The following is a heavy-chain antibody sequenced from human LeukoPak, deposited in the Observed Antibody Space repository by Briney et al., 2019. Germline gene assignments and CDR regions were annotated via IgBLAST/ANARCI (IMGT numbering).Heavy chain of an antibody. Sequence: ASVKVSCKASGYTFTSYDINWVRQATGQGLEWMGWMNPNSGNTGYAQKFQGRVTITRNTSISTAYMELSSLRSEDTAVYYYARSYYYDSSGYYYGNWFDPWGQGTLVTVSS. J-gene: IGHJ5*02. V-gene: IGHV1-8*03. CDR2: MNPNSGNT. D-gene: IGHD3-22*01. CDR3: ARSYYYDSSGYYYGNWFDP. CDR1: GYTFTSYD.